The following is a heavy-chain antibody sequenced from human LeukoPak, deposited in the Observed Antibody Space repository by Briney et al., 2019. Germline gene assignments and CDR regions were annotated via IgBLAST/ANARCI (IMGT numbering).Heavy chain of an antibody. V-gene: IGHV3-23*01. CDR3: AKGLLTGYYGEGG. Sequence: PGGSLRLSCAASGFSFSNYAMSWVRQAPGKGLEWVSTVSGSGGSTYYADSVKGRFTISRDNSKNTLYLQMNSLRAEDTAVYYCAKGLLTGYYGEGGWGQGTLVTVSS. CDR2: VSGSGGST. CDR1: GFSFSNYA. J-gene: IGHJ4*02. D-gene: IGHD3-9*01.